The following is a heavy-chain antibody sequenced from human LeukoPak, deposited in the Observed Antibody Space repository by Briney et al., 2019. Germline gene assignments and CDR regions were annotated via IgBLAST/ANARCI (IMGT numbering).Heavy chain of an antibody. Sequence: ASVKVSCKASGYTFTSYGISWVRQAPGQGLEWMGWISAYNGNTNYAQKLQGRVTMTTDTSTSTAYMELRSLRSDDTAVYYCARDRAGWELPQQDYWGQGTLVTASS. D-gene: IGHD1-26*01. CDR2: ISAYNGNT. CDR3: ARDRAGWELPQQDY. J-gene: IGHJ4*02. V-gene: IGHV1-18*01. CDR1: GYTFTSYG.